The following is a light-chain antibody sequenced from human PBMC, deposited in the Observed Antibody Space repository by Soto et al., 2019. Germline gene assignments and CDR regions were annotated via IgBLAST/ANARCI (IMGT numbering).Light chain of an antibody. V-gene: IGKV3D-20*02. J-gene: IGKJ5*01. CDR3: QQRSNWPIT. CDR2: DAS. CDR1: QSVGSSY. Sequence: EIVLTQSPGTLSLSLXERATLSCQASQSVGSSYLAWYQQKPGQAPRLLIYDASNRATGIPARFSGSGSGTDFTLTISSLEPEDFAVYYCQQRSNWPITFGQGTRLEIK.